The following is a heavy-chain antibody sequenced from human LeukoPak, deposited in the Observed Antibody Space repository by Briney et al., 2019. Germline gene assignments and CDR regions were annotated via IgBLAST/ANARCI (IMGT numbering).Heavy chain of an antibody. Sequence: GESLKISCKTSRYSFSSFWIGWVRQMPGKGLEWMGIIYPGDSETRYSPSFQGQVTFSADKSINTAYLQWSSLKPSDTAMYYCARTTHYYSSGSYSFDPWGQGTLATVSS. J-gene: IGHJ5*02. CDR3: ARTTHYYSSGSYSFDP. V-gene: IGHV5-51*01. D-gene: IGHD3-10*01. CDR2: IYPGDSET. CDR1: RYSFSSFW.